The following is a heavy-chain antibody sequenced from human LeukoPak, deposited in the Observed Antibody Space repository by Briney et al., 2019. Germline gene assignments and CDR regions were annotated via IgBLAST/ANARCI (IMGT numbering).Heavy chain of an antibody. J-gene: IGHJ4*02. D-gene: IGHD5-24*01. CDR2: IRYDGSNK. CDR3: AKDRDEMATILDY. CDR1: GFTFSSYG. V-gene: IGHV3-30*02. Sequence: AGGSLRLPCAASGFTFSSYGMHWVRQAPGKGLEWVAFIRYDGSNKYYADSVKGRFTISRDNSKNTLYLQMNSLRAEDTAVYYCAKDRDEMATILDYWGQGTLVTVSS.